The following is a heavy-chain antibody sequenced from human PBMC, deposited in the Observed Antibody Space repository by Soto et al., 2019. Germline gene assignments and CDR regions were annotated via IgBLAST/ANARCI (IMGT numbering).Heavy chain of an antibody. CDR2: IIPIFGTA. D-gene: IGHD5-12*01. CDR3: ARSSHRRMATLPQHYYYYGMDV. J-gene: IGHJ6*02. CDR1: GGTFSSYA. Sequence: SVKVSCKASGGTFSSYAISWVRQAPGQGLEWMGGIIPIFGTANYAQKFQGRVTITADESTSTAYMELSSLRSEDTAVYYCARSSHRRMATLPQHYYYYGMDVSGQRTTVPVS. V-gene: IGHV1-69*13.